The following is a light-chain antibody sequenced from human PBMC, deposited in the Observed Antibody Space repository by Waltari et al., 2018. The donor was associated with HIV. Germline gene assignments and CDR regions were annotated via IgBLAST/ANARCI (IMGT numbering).Light chain of an antibody. J-gene: IGLJ1*01. CDR2: ENN. Sequence: QSVLTQPPTVSAAPGQKATISCSGSSSEIGNTYGSCYQQLPGTAPKLHIYENNKRPSGIPDLFSGSKSGTSATLGITGLQTGDEADYYCGTWDSSLSSYVFGTGTKVTVL. V-gene: IGLV1-51*02. CDR1: SSEIGNTY. CDR3: GTWDSSLSSYV.